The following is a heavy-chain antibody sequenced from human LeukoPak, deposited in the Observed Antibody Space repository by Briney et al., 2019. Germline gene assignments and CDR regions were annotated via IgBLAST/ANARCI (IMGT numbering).Heavy chain of an antibody. D-gene: IGHD5-18*01. J-gene: IGHJ6*03. Sequence: PSETLSLTCTVSGYSISSGYYWGWIRQPPGKGLEWIGSIYHSGSTYYNPSLKSRVTISVDTSKNQFSLKLSSVTAADTAVYYCAREYSYGYYYYYHYMDVWGKGTTVTVSS. V-gene: IGHV4-38-2*02. CDR1: GYSISSGYY. CDR2: IYHSGST. CDR3: AREYSYGYYYYYHYMDV.